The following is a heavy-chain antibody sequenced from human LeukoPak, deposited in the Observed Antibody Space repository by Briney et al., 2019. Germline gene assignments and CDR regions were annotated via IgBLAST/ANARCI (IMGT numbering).Heavy chain of an antibody. CDR1: GYTFTSYD. CDR3: ARESSSWYNIDY. Sequence: ASVKVSCKASGYTFTSYDINWVRQATGQGLEWMGWMNPNSGNTGYAQKFQGRVPMTRNTSISTAYMELSSLRSEDTAVYYCARESSSWYNIDYWGQGTLVTVSS. J-gene: IGHJ4*02. D-gene: IGHD6-13*01. V-gene: IGHV1-8*01. CDR2: MNPNSGNT.